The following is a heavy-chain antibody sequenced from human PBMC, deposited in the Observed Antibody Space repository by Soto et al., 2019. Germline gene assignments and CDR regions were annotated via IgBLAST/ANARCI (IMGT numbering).Heavy chain of an antibody. Sequence: ASVKVSCKASGYTFTSYYMHWVRQAPGQGLEWMGIINPSGGSTSYAQKFQGRVTMTRDTSTSTVYMELSSLRSEDTAVYYCAREMGTAMWDRDFDYWGQGTLVTVSS. D-gene: IGHD5-18*01. J-gene: IGHJ4*02. V-gene: IGHV1-46*01. CDR1: GYTFTSYY. CDR2: INPSGGST. CDR3: AREMGTAMWDRDFDY.